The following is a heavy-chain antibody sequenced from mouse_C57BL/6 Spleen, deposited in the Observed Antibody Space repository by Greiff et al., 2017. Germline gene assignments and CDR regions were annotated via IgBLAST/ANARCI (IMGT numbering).Heavy chain of an antibody. Sequence: QVQLQQPGAELVRPGSSVKLSCKASGYTFTSYWMDWVKQRPGQGLEWIGNIYPSDSETHYNQKFKDEATLTVDKSSSTAYMQLRSRTSEDSAVYYCARGILRGGYFDYWGQGTTLTVSS. CDR1: GYTFTSYW. CDR2: IYPSDSET. V-gene: IGHV1-61*01. CDR3: ARGILRGGYFDY. D-gene: IGHD1-1*01. J-gene: IGHJ2*01.